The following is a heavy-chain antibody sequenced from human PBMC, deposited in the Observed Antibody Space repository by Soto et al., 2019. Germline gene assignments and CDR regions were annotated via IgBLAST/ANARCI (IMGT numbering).Heavy chain of an antibody. D-gene: IGHD6-19*01. CDR3: ARPYSSGWYYFDY. J-gene: IGHJ4*02. CDR2: IYYSGST. V-gene: IGHV4-39*01. CDR1: GGSISRSGYY. Sequence: PSETLXLTCTVSGGSISRSGYYWGWIRQPPGKGLEWIGSIYYSGSTYYNPSLKSRVTISVDTSKNQFSLKLSSVTAADTAVYYCARPYSSGWYYFDYWGQGTLVTVSS.